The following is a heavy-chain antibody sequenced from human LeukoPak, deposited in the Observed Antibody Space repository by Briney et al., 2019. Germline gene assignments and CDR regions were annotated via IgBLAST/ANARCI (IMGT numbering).Heavy chain of an antibody. J-gene: IGHJ4*02. CDR3: ARSALKMYYFDY. V-gene: IGHV4-34*01. CDR2: IYYSGST. Sequence: PSETLSLTCAVYGGSFSGYYWSWIRQPPGKGLEWIGSIYYSGSTYYNPSLKSRVTISVDTSKNQFSLKLSSVTAADTAVYYCARSALKMYYFDYWGQGTLVTVSS. CDR1: GGSFSGYY.